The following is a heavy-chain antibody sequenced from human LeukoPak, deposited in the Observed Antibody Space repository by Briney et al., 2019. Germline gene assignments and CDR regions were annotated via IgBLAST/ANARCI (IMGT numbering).Heavy chain of an antibody. J-gene: IGHJ3*01. CDR1: GAAITSFY. Sequence: SETLSLTCTVSGAAITSFYCSWIRQPAGKGLEWIGRGNLSGSTNYNPSLKSRVTMSVDTSKTQFSLKLTSVTAADTAVYYCARVKVPAVFGAFDVWGQGTVVTVPS. CDR3: ARVKVPAVFGAFDV. D-gene: IGHD2-2*01. CDR2: GNLSGST. V-gene: IGHV4-4*07.